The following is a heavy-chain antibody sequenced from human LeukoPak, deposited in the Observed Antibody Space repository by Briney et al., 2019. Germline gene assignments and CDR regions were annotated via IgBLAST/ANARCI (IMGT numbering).Heavy chain of an antibody. CDR3: GKGYGSGTAYGLDV. CDR2: IKRDGNDK. V-gene: IGHV3-7*03. J-gene: IGHJ6*02. Sequence: GGSLRLSCAASGFAFSNYWMSWVRQAPGKGLEWVANIKRDGNDKYYVDSVKGRFTISRDNAKNSLYLQMNSLRAEDTALYYCGKGYGSGTAYGLDVWGQGTTVTVSS. D-gene: IGHD3-10*01. CDR1: GFAFSNYW.